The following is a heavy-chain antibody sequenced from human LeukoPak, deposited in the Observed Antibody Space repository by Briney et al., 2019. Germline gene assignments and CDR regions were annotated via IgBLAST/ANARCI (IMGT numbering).Heavy chain of an antibody. J-gene: IGHJ4*02. V-gene: IGHV1-24*01. CDR1: GYTLTELS. Sequence: ASVKVSCKVSGYTLTELSMHWVRQAPGKGLEWMVGFDPEDGETIYAQKFQGRVTMTEDTSTDTAYMELSSLRSEDTAVYYCATDPLRSSSWYYFDYWGQGTLVTVSS. CDR2: FDPEDGET. CDR3: ATDPLRSSSWYYFDY. D-gene: IGHD6-13*01.